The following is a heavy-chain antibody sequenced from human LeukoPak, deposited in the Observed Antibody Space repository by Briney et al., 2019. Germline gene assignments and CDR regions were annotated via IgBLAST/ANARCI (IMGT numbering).Heavy chain of an antibody. CDR3: ARTEVEQWLPTNWFDP. V-gene: IGHV4-39*01. CDR1: GGSISSSSYY. J-gene: IGHJ5*02. D-gene: IGHD6-19*01. Sequence: SETLSLTCTVSGGSISSSSYYWGWIRQPPGKGLEWIGSIYYSGSTYYNPSLKSRVTISVDTSKNQFSLKLSSMTAADTAVYYCARTEVEQWLPTNWFDPWGQGTLVTVSS. CDR2: IYYSGST.